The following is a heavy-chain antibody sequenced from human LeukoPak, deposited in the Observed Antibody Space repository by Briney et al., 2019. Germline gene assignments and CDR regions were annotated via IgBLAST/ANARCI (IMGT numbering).Heavy chain of an antibody. CDR2: ISAYNDNT. D-gene: IGHD3-10*01. CDR1: GYTFTSYG. Sequence: ASVKVSCKASGYTFTSYGISWVRQAPGQGLEWMGWISAYNDNTNYAQKLQGRVTMTTDTSTSTAYMELSSLRSEDTAVYYCARDRGLANNWFDPWGQGTLVTVSS. CDR3: ARDRGLANNWFDP. V-gene: IGHV1-18*01. J-gene: IGHJ5*02.